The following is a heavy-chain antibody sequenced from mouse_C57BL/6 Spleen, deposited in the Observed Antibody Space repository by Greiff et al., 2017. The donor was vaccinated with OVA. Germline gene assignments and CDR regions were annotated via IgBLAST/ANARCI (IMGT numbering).Heavy chain of an antibody. Sequence: QVQLQQPGAELVKPGASVKMSCKASGYTFTSYWITWVKQRPGQGLEWIGDIYPGSGSTNYNEKFKSKATLTVGPSSSTAYMQLSSLTSEDSAVYYCARFSSEYAMDYWGQGTSVTVSS. CDR1: GYTFTSYW. V-gene: IGHV1-55*01. J-gene: IGHJ4*01. CDR3: ARFSSEYAMDY. D-gene: IGHD3-2*02. CDR2: IYPGSGST.